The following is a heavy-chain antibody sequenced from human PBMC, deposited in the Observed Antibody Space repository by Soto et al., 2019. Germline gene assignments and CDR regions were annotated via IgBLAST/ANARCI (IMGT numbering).Heavy chain of an antibody. J-gene: IGHJ4*02. Sequence: GGSLRLSCAASGFTFSSYAMSWVRQAPGKGLEWVSAISGSGGSTYYAGSVKGRFTISRDNSKNTLYLQMNGLRAEDTAVYYCAEDPPRYDFWSGYSSSVAGPFDYWGQGTLVTVSS. CDR3: AEDPPRYDFWSGYSSSVAGPFDY. CDR2: ISGSGGST. D-gene: IGHD3-3*01. CDR1: GFTFSSYA. V-gene: IGHV3-23*01.